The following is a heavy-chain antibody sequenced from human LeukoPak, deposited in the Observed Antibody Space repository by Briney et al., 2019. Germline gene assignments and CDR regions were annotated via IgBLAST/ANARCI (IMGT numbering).Heavy chain of an antibody. CDR1: GYAFTSYY. Sequence: GASVKVSCKASGYAFTSYYMHWVRQAPGQGLEWMGIINPSGGSTSYAQKFQGRVTITRDMSTSTVYMELSSLRSEDTAVYYCASSTVTTIGWFDPWGQGTLVTVSS. D-gene: IGHD4-17*01. CDR3: ASSTVTTIGWFDP. V-gene: IGHV1-46*01. J-gene: IGHJ5*02. CDR2: INPSGGST.